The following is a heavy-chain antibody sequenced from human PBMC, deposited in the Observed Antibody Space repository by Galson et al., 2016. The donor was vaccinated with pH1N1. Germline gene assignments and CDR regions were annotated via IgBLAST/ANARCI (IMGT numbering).Heavy chain of an antibody. D-gene: IGHD2-2*01. J-gene: IGHJ2*01. CDR3: VREDIVVGEGWHHGMDA. CDR2: LYKTGST. V-gene: IGHV4-4*07. Sequence: SETLSLTCSVSGVFISSHYWSWIRQPAGKGLEWIGRLYKTGSTKYNPSLKSRVSMSGDTSKNQISLKLTSVTAADTAVYYCVREDIVVGEGWHHGMDAWGRGTLLTVSS. CDR1: GVFISSHY.